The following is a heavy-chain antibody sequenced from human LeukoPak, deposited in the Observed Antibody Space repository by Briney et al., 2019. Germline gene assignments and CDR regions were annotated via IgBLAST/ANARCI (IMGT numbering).Heavy chain of an antibody. D-gene: IGHD6-19*01. V-gene: IGHV3-48*03. CDR3: AGIIAVAGFNY. Sequence: GGSLRLSCAASGFTFSNYEMNWVRQTPGKGLEWLSYISSSGSTIDYADSVKGRFTISGDNAKNSLYLQMNSLRAEDTAVYYCAGIIAVAGFNYWGQGVLVTVSS. CDR2: ISSSGSTI. J-gene: IGHJ4*02. CDR1: GFTFSNYE.